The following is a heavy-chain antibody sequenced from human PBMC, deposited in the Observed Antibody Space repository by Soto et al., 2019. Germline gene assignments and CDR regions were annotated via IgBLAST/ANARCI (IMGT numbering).Heavy chain of an antibody. D-gene: IGHD6-6*01. V-gene: IGHV5-10-1*01. CDR1: GSSFTSYW. Sequence: GKSLHIDCKGSGSSFTSYWIRWVRHMPGKGLEWMARIDPSHSYTNYSPSFQGHVTISADKSISTAYLQWSRRKASDTAMYYCARCGSSSGNYGMDVWGQGTTVTISS. J-gene: IGHJ6*02. CDR2: IDPSHSYT. CDR3: ARCGSSSGNYGMDV.